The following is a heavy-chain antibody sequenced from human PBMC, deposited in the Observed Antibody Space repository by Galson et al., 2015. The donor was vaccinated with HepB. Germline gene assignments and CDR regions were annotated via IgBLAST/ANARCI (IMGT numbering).Heavy chain of an antibody. D-gene: IGHD4-17*01. CDR2: LYCKTGGT. J-gene: IGHJ6*02. CDR3: LRETSAGGADV. V-gene: IGHV3-9*01. Sequence: SLRLSCAFSGFPCDDLAMHWVRHSPGKGLEWVSGLYCKTGGTGYADSVRGRFTVSRDNAQKFLFLQMNSLRVEDTALYYCLRETSAGGADVGGQGTAVTVSS. CDR1: GFPCDDLA.